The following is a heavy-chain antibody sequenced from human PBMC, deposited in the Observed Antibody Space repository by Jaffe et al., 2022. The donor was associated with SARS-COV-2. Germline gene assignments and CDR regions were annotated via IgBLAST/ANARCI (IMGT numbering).Heavy chain of an antibody. CDR3: ARSSAAMDAENGPKQRAFYYYYGMDV. J-gene: IGHJ6*02. CDR1: GFTFSSYW. V-gene: IGHV3-7*01. CDR2: IKQDGSEK. D-gene: IGHD6-25*01. Sequence: EVQLVESGGGLVQPGGSLRLSCAASGFTFSSYWMSWVRQAPGKGLEWVANIKQDGSEKYYVDSVKGRFTISRDNAKNSLYLQMNSLRAEDTAVYYCARSSAAMDAENGPKQRAFYYYYGMDVWGQGTTVTVSS.